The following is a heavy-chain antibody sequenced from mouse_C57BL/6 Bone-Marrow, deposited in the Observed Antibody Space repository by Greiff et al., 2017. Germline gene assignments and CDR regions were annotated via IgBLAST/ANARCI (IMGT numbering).Heavy chain of an antibody. CDR2: IYPGSGST. Sequence: VQLQQPGAELVKPGASVKMSCKASGYTFTSYWITWVKQRPGQGLEWIGDIYPGSGSTNYNEKFKSKATLTVDTSSSTAYMQLSSLTSEYSAVDYCAIAYCSYYYAMDYWGQGTSVTVSS. V-gene: IGHV1-55*01. D-gene: IGHD2-12*01. CDR1: GYTFTSYW. CDR3: AIAYCSYYYAMDY. J-gene: IGHJ4*01.